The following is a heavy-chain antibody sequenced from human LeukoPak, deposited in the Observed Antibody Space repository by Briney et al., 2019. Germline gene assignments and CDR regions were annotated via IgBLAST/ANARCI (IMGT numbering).Heavy chain of an antibody. CDR3: AKDSFEVTTAYFDY. CDR1: GFTFSGYA. J-gene: IGHJ4*02. CDR2: ISGSGGST. Sequence: GRSLRLSCAASGFTFSGYAMTWVRQTPGKGLEWVSGISGSGGSTYYADFVKGRFTISRDNSKNTLYVQMNSLRAEDTAVYYCAKDSFEVTTAYFDYWGQGTLVTVSS. V-gene: IGHV3-23*01. D-gene: IGHD4-11*01.